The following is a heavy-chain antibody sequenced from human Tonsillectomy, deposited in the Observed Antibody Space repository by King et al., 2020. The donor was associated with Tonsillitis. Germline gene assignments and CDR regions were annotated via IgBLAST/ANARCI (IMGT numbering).Heavy chain of an antibody. D-gene: IGHD2-8*02. J-gene: IGHJ3*02. CDR2: INPSGTNT. CDR3: GREYWGAFDI. V-gene: IGHV3-11*06. Sequence: VQLVQSGGGLVKPGGSLRLSCAASGFTFSDYYMSWIRQGPVGGLEWISDINPSGTNTNYVGSVRGRFTTSRDNAKNSMFLQMNSRRAEDTGVYYCGREYWGAFDIWGQGTMVTVSS. CDR1: GFTFSDYY.